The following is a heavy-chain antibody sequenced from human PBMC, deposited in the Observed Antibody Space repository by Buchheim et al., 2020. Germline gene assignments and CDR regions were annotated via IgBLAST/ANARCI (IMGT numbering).Heavy chain of an antibody. Sequence: QVQLVESGGGVVQPGRSLRLSCAASGFTFSSYGMHWVRQAPGKGLEWVAVISYDGSNNYYADSVKGRFTIYRDNSKNTLYLQMNSLRAEDTAVYYCAKDYYGSGSYIDYWGQGTL. CDR2: ISYDGSNN. CDR3: AKDYYGSGSYIDY. CDR1: GFTFSSYG. V-gene: IGHV3-30*18. D-gene: IGHD3-10*01. J-gene: IGHJ4*02.